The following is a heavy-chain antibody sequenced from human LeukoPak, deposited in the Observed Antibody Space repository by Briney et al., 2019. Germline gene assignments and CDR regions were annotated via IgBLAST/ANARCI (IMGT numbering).Heavy chain of an antibody. J-gene: IGHJ3*02. CDR3: ARLQGITPQPMTEGFDI. CDR2: IKSDGGDA. CDR1: GFSLSGYW. D-gene: IGHD3-16*01. V-gene: IGHV3-74*01. Sequence: ESGGSLRLSCAASGFSLSGYWMHWVRQAPGKGPVWVSCIKSDGGDAIYADSVKGRFTVSRDIARNTLSLQMNSLRAEDSAVYYCARLQGITPQPMTEGFDIWGQGTVVTVSS.